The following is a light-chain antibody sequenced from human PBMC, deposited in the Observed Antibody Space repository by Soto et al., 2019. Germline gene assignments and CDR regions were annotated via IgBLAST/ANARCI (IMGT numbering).Light chain of an antibody. V-gene: IGLV9-49*01. Sequence: QSVLTQPPSASASLGASVTLTCTLSSGYSNYKVDWYQQRPGKGPRFVMRVGTGGIVGSKGDGIPDRFSVLGSGLNRYLTIKNIQEEDESDYHCGADHGSGSNFPRVFGGGTKVTVL. J-gene: IGLJ3*02. CDR2: VGTGGIVG. CDR3: GADHGSGSNFPRV. CDR1: SGYSNYK.